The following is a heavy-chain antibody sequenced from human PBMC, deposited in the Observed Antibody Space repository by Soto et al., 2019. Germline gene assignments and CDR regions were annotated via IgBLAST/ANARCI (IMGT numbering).Heavy chain of an antibody. Sequence: SQTLSLTCAISGDSVSSNSAAWNWIRQSPSRGLEWLGRTYYRSKWYNDYAVSVKSRITMTTDTSTSTAYMELRSLRSDDTAMYYCARDSMGATSGYYYGMDVWGQGTTVTVSS. D-gene: IGHD1-26*01. CDR1: GDSVSSNSAA. V-gene: IGHV6-1*01. CDR2: TYYRSKWYN. CDR3: ARDSMGATSGYYYGMDV. J-gene: IGHJ6*02.